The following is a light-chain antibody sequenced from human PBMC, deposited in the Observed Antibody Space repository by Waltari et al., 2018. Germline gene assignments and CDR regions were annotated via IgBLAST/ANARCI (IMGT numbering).Light chain of an antibody. Sequence: QLVLTQSPSASASLGASVKLPCTLSSWHSSNPIAWLQQQPEKGPRNFMKVNSDGSHRKGGEIPDRFSGSSSGADRYLTISSLQSEDEADYYCQTGGHGTWVFGGGTKLTVL. CDR3: QTGGHGTWV. CDR1: SWHSSNP. CDR2: VNSDGSH. J-gene: IGLJ3*02. V-gene: IGLV4-69*01.